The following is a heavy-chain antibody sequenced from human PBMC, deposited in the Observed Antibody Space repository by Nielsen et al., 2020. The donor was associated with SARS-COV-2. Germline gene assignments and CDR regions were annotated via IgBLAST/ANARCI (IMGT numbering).Heavy chain of an antibody. CDR2: IYYSGST. J-gene: IGHJ4*02. CDR1: GGSISSYY. CDR3: ARPKRAAAGNSYFDY. V-gene: IGHV4-59*12. Sequence: SETLSLTCTVSGGSISSYYWSWIRQPPGKGLEWIGYIYYSGSTNYNPPLKSRVTISVDTSKNQFSLKLSSVTAADTAVYYCARPKRAAAGNSYFDYWGQGTLVTVSS. D-gene: IGHD6-13*01.